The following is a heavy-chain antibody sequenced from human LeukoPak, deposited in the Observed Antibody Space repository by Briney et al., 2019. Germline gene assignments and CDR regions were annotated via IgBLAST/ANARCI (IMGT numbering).Heavy chain of an antibody. CDR1: GGSISSSSYY. Sequence: PSETLSLTCTVSGGSISSSSYYWGWIRQPPGKGLEWIGSIYYSGSTHYNPSLKSRVTISVDTSKNQFSLKLRSVTAADTAVYYCARHQRDYYYYMDVWGKGTTVTISS. CDR3: ARHQRDYYYYMDV. V-gene: IGHV4-39*01. J-gene: IGHJ6*03. CDR2: IYYSGST.